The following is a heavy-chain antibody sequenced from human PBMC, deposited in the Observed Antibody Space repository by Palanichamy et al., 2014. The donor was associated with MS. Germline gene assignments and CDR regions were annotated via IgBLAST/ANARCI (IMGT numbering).Heavy chain of an antibody. CDR3: ARHSIQARRYSYGHNPQTPFDY. V-gene: IGHV4-39*01. Sequence: QLQLQESGPGLVKPSETLSLTCTVSGGSISSSSYYWGWIRQPPGKGLEWIGSIYYSGSTYYNPSLKSRVTISVDTSKNQFSLKLSSVTAADTAVYYCARHSIQARRYSYGHNPQTPFDYWGQGTLVTVSS. D-gene: IGHD5-18*01. CDR2: IYYSGST. CDR1: GGSISSSSYY. J-gene: IGHJ4*02.